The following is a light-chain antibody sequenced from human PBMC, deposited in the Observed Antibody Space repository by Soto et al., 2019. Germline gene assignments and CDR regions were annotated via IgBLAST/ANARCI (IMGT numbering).Light chain of an antibody. CDR2: DTS. CDR1: QSVSRY. Sequence: EIVLTQSPAILSLSPGERATLSCRASQSVSRYLAWYQQKPGQAPRLLISDTSNRATGIPARFSGSGSGTDFTLTISSLEPEDFAVYYCQQRSNWPIITFGQGTRLEIK. CDR3: QQRSNWPIIT. V-gene: IGKV3-11*01. J-gene: IGKJ5*01.